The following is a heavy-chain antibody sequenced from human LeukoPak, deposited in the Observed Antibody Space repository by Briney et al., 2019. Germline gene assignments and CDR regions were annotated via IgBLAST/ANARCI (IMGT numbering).Heavy chain of an antibody. CDR3: ARVASTTRRHDAFDI. J-gene: IGHJ3*02. CDR1: GYTFTSYY. CDR2: INPSGGST. Sequence: ASVKVSCKASGYTFTSYYMHWVRQAPGQGLEWMGIINPSGGSTSYAQKFQGRVTMTRDTSISTAYMELSRLRSDDTAVYYCARVASTTRRHDAFDIWGQGTMVTVSS. D-gene: IGHD1-1*01. V-gene: IGHV1-46*01.